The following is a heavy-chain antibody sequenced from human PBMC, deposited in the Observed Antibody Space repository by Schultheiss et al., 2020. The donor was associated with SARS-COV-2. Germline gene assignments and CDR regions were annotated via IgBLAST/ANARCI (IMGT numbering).Heavy chain of an antibody. D-gene: IGHD3-16*01. V-gene: IGHV4-61*02. CDR1: GGSISSGSYY. CDR3: ARVRDYIWGSFDY. Sequence: QTLSLTCTVSGGSISSGSYYWSWIRQPAGKGLEWIGRIYTSGSTNYNPSLKSRVTISVDTSKNQFSLKLSSVTAADTAVYYCARVRDYIWGSFDYWGQGTLVTVSS. J-gene: IGHJ4*02. CDR2: IYTSGST.